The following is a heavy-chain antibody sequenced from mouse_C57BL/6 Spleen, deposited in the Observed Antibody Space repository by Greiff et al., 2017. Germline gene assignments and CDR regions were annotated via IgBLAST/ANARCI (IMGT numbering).Heavy chain of an antibody. CDR3: TPGFDY. Sequence: EVKLVESGAELVRPGASVKLSCTASGFNIKDDYMHWVKQRPEQGLEWIGWIDPENGDTEYASKFQGKATITAETSSNTAYLQLSSLTSEDTAVYYCTPGFDYWGQGTTLTVSS. CDR2: IDPENGDT. J-gene: IGHJ2*01. V-gene: IGHV14-4*01. CDR1: GFNIKDDY. D-gene: IGHD4-1*01.